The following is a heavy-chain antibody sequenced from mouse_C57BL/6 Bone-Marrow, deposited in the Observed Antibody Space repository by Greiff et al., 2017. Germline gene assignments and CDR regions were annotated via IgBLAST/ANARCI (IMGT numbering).Heavy chain of an antibody. D-gene: IGHD5-1*01. Sequence: EVQGVESGGGLVQPGESLKLSCESNEYEFPSHDMSWVRKTPEKRLELVAAINSDGGSTYYPDNMERRVIISRDNTKKTLYLQMSSLRSEDTALYYCSRQRSNYYAMDYWGQGTSVTVSS. CDR2: INSDGGST. CDR1: EYEFPSHD. J-gene: IGHJ4*01. V-gene: IGHV5-2*01. CDR3: SRQRSNYYAMDY.